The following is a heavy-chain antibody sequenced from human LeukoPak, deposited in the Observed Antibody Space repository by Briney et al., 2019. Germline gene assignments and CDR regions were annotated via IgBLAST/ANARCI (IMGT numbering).Heavy chain of an antibody. D-gene: IGHD2-15*01. CDR1: GSTFSTNT. CDR2: IISNSNNI. CDR3: AREWGYCSGGSCPPDHFDY. Sequence: GGPLDLSWEASGSTFSTNTMNWFRQPPGRGREWSHSIISNSNNIYYADSVKGRFTISRDNAKNSLYLQMSSLRAEDTAVYYCAREWGYCSGGSCPPDHFDYWGQGTLVTVSS. V-gene: IGHV3-21*01. J-gene: IGHJ4*02.